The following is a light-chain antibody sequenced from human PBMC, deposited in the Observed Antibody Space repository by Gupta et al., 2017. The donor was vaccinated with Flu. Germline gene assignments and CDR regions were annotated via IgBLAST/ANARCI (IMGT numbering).Light chain of an antibody. J-gene: IGKJ1*01. CDR2: WAS. CDR1: QSVLYSSNNKNY. CDR3: QQYYDTPWT. Sequence: SLGERATMNCKSSQSVLYSSNNKNYVAWYQKKPGQAPKVLIYWASTRESGVPDRCSGSGAGTDFTLTISRLQAEDVAVYYCQQYYDTPWTFGQGTKVEVK. V-gene: IGKV4-1*01.